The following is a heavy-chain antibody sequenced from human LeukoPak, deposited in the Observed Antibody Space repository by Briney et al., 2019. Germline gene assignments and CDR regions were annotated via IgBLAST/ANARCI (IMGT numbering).Heavy chain of an antibody. CDR1: GGSVSNYY. D-gene: IGHD2-15*01. CDR3: ARGFCSGGTCGFDY. V-gene: IGHV4-59*08. Sequence: SETLSLTCTVSGGSVSNYYWSWIRQPPGKGLEWIGTIHHSGSIYYNPSLKSRVTISVDTSKNQFSLKLRSVTAADTAVYYCARGFCSGGTCGFDYWGQGTLVSVSS. J-gene: IGHJ4*02. CDR2: IHHSGSI.